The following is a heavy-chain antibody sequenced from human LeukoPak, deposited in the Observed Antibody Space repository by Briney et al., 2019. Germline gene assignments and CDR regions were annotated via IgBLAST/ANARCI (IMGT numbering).Heavy chain of an antibody. Sequence: PGGSLRLSCAASGFTFSSYEMNWVRQAPGKGLEWVSYISSSGSTIYYADSVKGRFTISRDNAKNSLYLQMNSLRAEDTAVYYCARGQDGYNPPYYYYYYMDVWGKGTTVTVSS. J-gene: IGHJ6*03. CDR3: ARGQDGYNPPYYYYYYMDV. CDR1: GFTFSSYE. D-gene: IGHD5-24*01. CDR2: ISSSGSTI. V-gene: IGHV3-48*03.